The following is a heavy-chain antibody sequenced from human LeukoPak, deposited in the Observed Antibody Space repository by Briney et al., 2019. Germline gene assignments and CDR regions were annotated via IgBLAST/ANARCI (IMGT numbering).Heavy chain of an antibody. V-gene: IGHV3-7*05. D-gene: IGHD4-17*01. CDR1: GFTFSTYW. Sequence: GGSLRLSCAASGFTFSTYWMTWVRQAPGRGLEWVANIKPDGTETSYVDPVRGRFIISRDNAKNSLYLQMNSLRAEDTAVYYCARWVTTSYNGMDGWGQGTTVTVS. CDR2: IKPDGTET. CDR3: ARWVTTSYNGMDG. J-gene: IGHJ6*02.